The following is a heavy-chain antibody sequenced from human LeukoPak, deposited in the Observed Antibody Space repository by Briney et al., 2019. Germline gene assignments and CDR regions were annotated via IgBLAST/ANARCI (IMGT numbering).Heavy chain of an antibody. V-gene: IGHV5-51*01. D-gene: IGHD3-10*01. J-gene: IGHJ3*02. CDR1: GYSFTSYW. CDR2: IYPGDSDT. CDR3: ARRMVRGVIITRTFDAFDI. Sequence: PGESLKISCKGSGYSFTSYWIGWVRQMPGKGLEWMGIIYPGDSDTRYSPSFQGQVTISADKSISTAYLQWSSLKASDTAMYYCARRMVRGVIITRTFDAFDIWGQGTMVTVSS.